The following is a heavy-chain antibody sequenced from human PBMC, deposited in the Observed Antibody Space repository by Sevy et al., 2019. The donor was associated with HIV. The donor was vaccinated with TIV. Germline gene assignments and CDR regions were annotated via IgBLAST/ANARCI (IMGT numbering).Heavy chain of an antibody. Sequence: ASVKVSCKASGYTFTSYVMNWVRQAPGQGLEWMGWINTNTGNPRYAQGFTGRFVFSLDTSVSTTYLQVSSLKAEDTAVYCCARGECSSSSCYYYYGMDVWGQGATVTVSS. CDR2: INTNTGNP. D-gene: IGHD2-2*01. J-gene: IGHJ6*02. V-gene: IGHV7-4-1*02. CDR3: ARGECSSSSCYYYYGMDV. CDR1: GYTFTSYV.